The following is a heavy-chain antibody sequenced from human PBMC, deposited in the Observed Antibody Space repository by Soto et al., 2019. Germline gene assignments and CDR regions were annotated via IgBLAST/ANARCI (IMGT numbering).Heavy chain of an antibody. V-gene: IGHV3-7*05. CDR2: VKQDGSEI. Sequence: EVHLVESGGGLVQSGGSLRLSCAASGFTFSNHWMTWVRQAPGKGLEWVASVKQDGSEIYYGDSVKGRFTISRDNAKNSLFLQLNSLRAEDTAMYHCARDPGISSGWYYFDYWGQGTLVTVSS. D-gene: IGHD6-19*01. J-gene: IGHJ4*02. CDR1: GFTFSNHW. CDR3: ARDPGISSGWYYFDY.